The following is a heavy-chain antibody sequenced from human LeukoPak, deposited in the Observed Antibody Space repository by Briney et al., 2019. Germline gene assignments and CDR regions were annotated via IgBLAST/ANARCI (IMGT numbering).Heavy chain of an antibody. CDR3: ISSTGWGFF. V-gene: IGHV3-74*01. J-gene: IGHJ1*01. CDR2: INTDGSST. D-gene: IGHD1-14*01. Sequence: PGGSLRLSCAASGFIFSSYWMHWVRQAPGKGLVWVSRINTDGSSTSYADSVKGRFTISRDNAKNTLYLQMNSLRAEDTAVYYWISSTGWGFFWGQGTLFTVSS. CDR1: GFIFSSYW.